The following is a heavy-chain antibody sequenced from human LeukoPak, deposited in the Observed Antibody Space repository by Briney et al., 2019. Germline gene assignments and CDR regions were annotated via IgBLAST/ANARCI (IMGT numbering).Heavy chain of an antibody. Sequence: SETLSLTCNVSGGSISSYYWSWIRQPPGKGLGWIGYMYYSGNTNYNPSLKSRVTTSVDSSKNQFSLKLSSVTAADTAVYYCARHTLVGARNAFDIWGQGTMVTVSS. J-gene: IGHJ3*02. CDR3: ARHTLVGARNAFDI. V-gene: IGHV4-59*08. CDR1: GGSISSYY. CDR2: MYYSGNT. D-gene: IGHD1-26*01.